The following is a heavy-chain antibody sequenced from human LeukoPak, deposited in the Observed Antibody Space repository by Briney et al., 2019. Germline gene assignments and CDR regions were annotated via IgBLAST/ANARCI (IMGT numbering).Heavy chain of an antibody. CDR3: ARQPGHISSWFDY. CDR1: GYSISSGYY. Sequence: SETLSLTCTVSGYSISSGYYWGWIRQPPGKGLEWIGSIYHSGRTFYNPSLKSRVTISVDTSKNQFSLKLTSVTAADTAVYYCARQPGHISSWFDYWGQGTLVTVSS. D-gene: IGHD6-13*01. CDR2: IYHSGRT. J-gene: IGHJ4*02. V-gene: IGHV4-38-2*02.